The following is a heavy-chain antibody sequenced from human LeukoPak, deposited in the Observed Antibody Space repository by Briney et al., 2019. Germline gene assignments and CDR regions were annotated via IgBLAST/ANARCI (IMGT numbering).Heavy chain of an antibody. V-gene: IGHV3-23*01. D-gene: IGHD2-21*02. CDR3: ATQVVVTATVDY. CDR2: ISDYGDTT. CDR1: GFPFSSYA. Sequence: PGGSLRLSCAASGFPFSSYAMSWVRQAPGKGLEWVSVISDYGDTTYYADSVKGRFTISRDNSKNTLHLQMNSLRAEDTAVYYCATQVVVTATVDYWGQGILVTVSS. J-gene: IGHJ4*02.